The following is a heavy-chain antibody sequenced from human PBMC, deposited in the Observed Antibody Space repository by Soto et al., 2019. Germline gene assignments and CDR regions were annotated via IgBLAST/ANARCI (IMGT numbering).Heavy chain of an antibody. V-gene: IGHV1-18*01. CDR2: ISAHNGNT. D-gene: IGHD5-12*01. J-gene: IGHJ4*02. CDR3: ARDVDILTAPPGGH. Sequence: QVQLVQSGAEVKNPGASVKVSCKASGYTFTTYGINWVRQAPGQGPEWLGWISAHNGNTNIAQKFQDRVTMTTDTSTTTAYMELRSLRSDDTAIYYCARDVDILTAPPGGHWGQGTLVNVSS. CDR1: GYTFTTYG.